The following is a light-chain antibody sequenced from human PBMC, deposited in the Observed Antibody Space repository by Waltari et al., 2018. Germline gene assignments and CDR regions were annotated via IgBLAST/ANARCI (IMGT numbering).Light chain of an antibody. CDR3: CSYAGSSTYV. J-gene: IGLJ1*01. V-gene: IGLV2-23*01. CDR1: SSDVGKYNL. Sequence: QSALTQPASVSGSPGQSITISCTGTSSDVGKYNLVSRYQQHPGKAPKLMISAGSKRPSGVSNRFSGSKSGNTASLTISGLQAEDEADYYCCSYAGSSTYVFGTGTKVTVL. CDR2: AGS.